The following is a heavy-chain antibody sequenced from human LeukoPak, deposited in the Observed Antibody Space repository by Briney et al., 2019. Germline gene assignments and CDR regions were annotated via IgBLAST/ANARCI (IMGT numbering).Heavy chain of an antibody. CDR2: ISGSGAST. J-gene: IGHJ4*02. Sequence: GGSLRLSCAASGFTFSNYAMSWVRQAPGKGLEWVSTISGSGASTYYADSVKGRFTISRDNSKNTLYLQMNSLRVEDTAVYYCAKDQVRFDYWGQGTLVTVSS. CDR1: GFTFSNYA. CDR3: AKDQVRFDY. V-gene: IGHV3-23*01.